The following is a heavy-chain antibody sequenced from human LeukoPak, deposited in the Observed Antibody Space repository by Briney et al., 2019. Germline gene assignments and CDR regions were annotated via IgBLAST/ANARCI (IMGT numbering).Heavy chain of an antibody. CDR1: GCSISSGGYY. Sequence: SQTLSLTRTVSGCSISSGGYYWSWIRQHPGKGLEWIGYIYYSGSTYYNPSLKSRVTISVDTSKNQFSLKLSSVTAADTAVYYCARVSPAAYYYGMDVWGKGTTVTVSS. CDR3: ARVSPAAYYYGMDV. CDR2: IYYSGST. J-gene: IGHJ6*04. V-gene: IGHV4-31*03.